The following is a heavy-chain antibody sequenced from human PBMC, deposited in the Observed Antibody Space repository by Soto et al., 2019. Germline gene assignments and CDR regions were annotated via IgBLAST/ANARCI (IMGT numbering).Heavy chain of an antibody. J-gene: IGHJ4*02. V-gene: IGHV4-39*01. CDR1: GGSISSSSYY. CDR2: IYYSGNT. CDR3: ARQSAWGSYRYY. D-gene: IGHD3-16*02. Sequence: SETLSLTGNVSGGSISSSSYYWGWIRQPPGKGLEWIGSIYYSGNTYYNPSLKSRVTISVDTYKNQFSLSLSSVTAADTSLYYCARQSAWGSYRYYWGQGTLVTVSS.